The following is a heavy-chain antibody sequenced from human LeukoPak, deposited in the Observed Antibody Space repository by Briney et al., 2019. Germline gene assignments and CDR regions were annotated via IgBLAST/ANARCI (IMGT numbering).Heavy chain of an antibody. V-gene: IGHV3-23*01. J-gene: IGHJ4*02. D-gene: IGHD5/OR15-5a*01. CDR2: ISGSGGGT. CDR3: AKPYSVHTFSYYFDF. CDR1: AFTGSSYA. Sequence: GPLSFSCAGSAFTGSSYAMRWVGQAPGKGLEWFSAISGSGGGTYYADSVKGRFTISRDNSKNTLFLQMNSLRAEDTAVYYCAKPYSVHTFSYYFDFWGQGALVTVSS.